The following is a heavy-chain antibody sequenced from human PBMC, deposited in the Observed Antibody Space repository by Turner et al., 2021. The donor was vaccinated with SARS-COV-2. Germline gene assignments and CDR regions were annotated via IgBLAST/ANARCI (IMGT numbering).Heavy chain of an antibody. CDR2: INPNSGGT. V-gene: IGHV1-2*02. CDR3: ARQATAMFTGPRPATAAGFDP. J-gene: IGHJ5*02. D-gene: IGHD5-18*01. CDR1: GYTFTGYY. Sequence: QVQLVQSVAEVKKPGASVKVSCKASGYTFTGYYMHWVRQAPGQGLEWMGWINPNSGGTIYAQKLQGRVTMTRDTSISTAYMELSRLRSDDTAVYYCARQATAMFTGPRPATAAGFDPWGQGTLVTVSS.